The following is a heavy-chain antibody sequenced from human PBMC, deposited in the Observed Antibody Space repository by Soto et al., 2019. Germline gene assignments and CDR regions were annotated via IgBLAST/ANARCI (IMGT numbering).Heavy chain of an antibody. V-gene: IGHV1-2*02. D-gene: IGHD6-13*01. CDR1: GYHITAKY. Sequence: ASEKASCKASGYHITAKYLHWVRQAPGQGLEWMGWINPSSGGTKEAQKFRGRVTMTRDTSISAAYMELSRLTSDDTAVYYCAKGGSSWTEWFDPWGQGTLVTVSS. CDR2: INPSSGGT. J-gene: IGHJ5*02. CDR3: AKGGSSWTEWFDP.